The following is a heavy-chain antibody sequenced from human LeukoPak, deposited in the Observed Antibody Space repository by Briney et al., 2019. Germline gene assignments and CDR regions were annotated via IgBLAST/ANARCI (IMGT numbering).Heavy chain of an antibody. CDR2: ISGSGGST. Sequence: AGGSLRLSCAASGFTFSSYAMSWVRQAPGKGLEWVSAISGSGGSTYYADSVKGRFTISRDNSKNTLYLQMSSLRAEDTAVYYCAKAPPSIAASGTFDYWGQGTLVTVSS. V-gene: IGHV3-23*01. CDR3: AKAPPSIAASGTFDY. CDR1: GFTFSSYA. D-gene: IGHD6-13*01. J-gene: IGHJ4*02.